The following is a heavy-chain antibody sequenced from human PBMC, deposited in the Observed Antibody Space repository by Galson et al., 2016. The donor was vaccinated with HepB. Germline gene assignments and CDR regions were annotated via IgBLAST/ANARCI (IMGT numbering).Heavy chain of an antibody. CDR3: ARDRRAAGISSGFDH. CDR1: GFTVSYNY. D-gene: IGHD6-19*01. J-gene: IGHJ4*02. Sequence: SLRLSCAASGFTVSYNYMSWVRQAPGKGLECVSFLRRDGSTFYPDSMKGRFTISRDISTNTLYLQMNSLRAEDTAVYFCARDRRAAGISSGFDHWGQGTLVTVSS. CDR2: LRRDGST. V-gene: IGHV3-66*01.